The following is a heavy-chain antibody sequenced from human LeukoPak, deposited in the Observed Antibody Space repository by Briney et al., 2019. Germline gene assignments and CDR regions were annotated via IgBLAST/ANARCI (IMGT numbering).Heavy chain of an antibody. V-gene: IGHV3-30-3*01. CDR2: ISYDGSNK. D-gene: IGHD1-26*01. Sequence: QTGGSLRLSCAASGFTFSSYAMHWVRQAPGKGLEWVAVISYDGSNKYHADSVKGRFTISRDNSKNTLYLQMNSLRAEDTAVYYCASSPEWEPRLSWGQGTLVTVSS. J-gene: IGHJ4*02. CDR3: ASSPEWEPRLS. CDR1: GFTFSSYA.